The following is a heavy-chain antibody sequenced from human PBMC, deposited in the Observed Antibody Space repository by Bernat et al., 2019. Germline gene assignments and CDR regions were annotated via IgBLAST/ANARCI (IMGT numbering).Heavy chain of an antibody. CDR1: GYIFTAYY. D-gene: IGHD5-12*01. J-gene: IGHJ5*02. CDR2: INPNSGSR. Sequence: QVQLVQSGAEVREPGASVKVSCKASGYIFTAYYIHWVRQAPGQGLEWMAWINPNSGSRNYAQQFQGRVTVTRDTSITTAYMELSRLRSDDTAVYYCTRAGSPNMVAYNWFDPWGQGTLVTVSS. V-gene: IGHV1-2*02. CDR3: TRAGSPNMVAYNWFDP.